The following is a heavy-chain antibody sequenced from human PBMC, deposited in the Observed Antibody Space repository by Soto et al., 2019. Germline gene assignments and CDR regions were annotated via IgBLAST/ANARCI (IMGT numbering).Heavy chain of an antibody. D-gene: IGHD2-2*01. CDR2: ISAYNGNT. Sequence: ASVKVSCKASGYTFTSCGISWVRQAPGQGLEWMGWISAYNGNTNYAQKLQGRVTMTTDTSTSTAYMELRSLRSDDTAVYYCARGSAFYYYCGMDVWGQGTTVTVSS. CDR1: GYTFTSCG. V-gene: IGHV1-18*04. J-gene: IGHJ6*02. CDR3: ARGSAFYYYCGMDV.